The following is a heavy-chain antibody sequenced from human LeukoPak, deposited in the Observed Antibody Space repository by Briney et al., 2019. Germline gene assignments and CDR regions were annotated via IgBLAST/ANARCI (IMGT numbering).Heavy chain of an antibody. CDR1: GFTVSSNY. D-gene: IGHD3-10*01. J-gene: IGHJ4*02. Sequence: GGSLRLSCAASGFTVSSNYMSWVRQAPGKGLEWVSVIYSGGSTYYADSVKGRFTISRDNSKNTLYLQMNSLRAEDTAVYYCAKDPAMVRGVIITFGFDYWGQGTLVTVSS. V-gene: IGHV3-53*01. CDR3: AKDPAMVRGVIITFGFDY. CDR2: IYSGGST.